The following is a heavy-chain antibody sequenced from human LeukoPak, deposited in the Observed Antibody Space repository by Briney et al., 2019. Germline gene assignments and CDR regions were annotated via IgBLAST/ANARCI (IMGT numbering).Heavy chain of an antibody. CDR3: ARSYAHDY. D-gene: IGHD2-2*01. J-gene: IGHJ4*02. Sequence: SETLSLTCAVYGGSFSGDYWSWIRQPPGKGLEWIGEINHSGSTNYNPSLKSRVTISVDTSKNQFSLKLSSVTAADTAVYYCARSYAHDYWGQGTLVTVSS. CDR2: INHSGST. V-gene: IGHV4-34*01. CDR1: GGSFSGDY.